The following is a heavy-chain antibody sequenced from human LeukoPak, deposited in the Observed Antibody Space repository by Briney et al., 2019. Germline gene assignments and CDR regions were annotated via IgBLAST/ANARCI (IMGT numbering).Heavy chain of an antibody. V-gene: IGHV4-39*01. CDR3: ARLSLVGATPGA. CDR1: GFTFSNYG. CDR2: YYYSGST. Sequence: GSLRLSCAASGFTFSNYGMHWVRQPPGKGLEWIGSYYYSGSTYYNPSLKSRVTISVDTSKNQFSLKLSSVTAGDTAVYYCARLSLVGATPGAWGQGTLVTVSS. D-gene: IGHD1-26*01. J-gene: IGHJ5*02.